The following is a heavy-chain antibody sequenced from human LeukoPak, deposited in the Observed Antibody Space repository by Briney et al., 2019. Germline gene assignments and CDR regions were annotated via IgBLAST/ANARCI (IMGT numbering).Heavy chain of an antibody. Sequence: PSETLSLTCTVSGGSISSYYWSWIRQPPGKGLEWIGFLYRSGTTYYNPSLKSRVTISVDRSKNQFSLKLSSVTAADTAVYYCAGIVAAPNAAFDIWGQGTMVTVSS. J-gene: IGHJ3*02. CDR2: LYRSGTT. CDR3: AGIVAAPNAAFDI. D-gene: IGHD5-12*01. V-gene: IGHV4-4*09. CDR1: GGSISSYY.